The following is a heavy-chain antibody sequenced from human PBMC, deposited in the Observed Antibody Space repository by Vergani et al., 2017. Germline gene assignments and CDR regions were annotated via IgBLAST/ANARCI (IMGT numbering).Heavy chain of an antibody. D-gene: IGHD6-19*01. Sequence: EVQLLESGGGLVQPGGSLRLSCAASGFTFSSYAMSWVRQAPGKGLEWVSSISSSSSYIYYADSVKGRFTISRDNAKNSLYLQMNSLRAEDTAVYYCARDREAVAGTKGAFDIWGQGTMVTVSS. V-gene: IGHV3-21*01. CDR3: ARDREAVAGTKGAFDI. CDR1: GFTFSSYA. J-gene: IGHJ3*02. CDR2: ISSSSSYI.